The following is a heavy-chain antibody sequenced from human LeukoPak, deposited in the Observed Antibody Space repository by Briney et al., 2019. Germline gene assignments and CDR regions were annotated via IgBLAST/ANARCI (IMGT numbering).Heavy chain of an antibody. J-gene: IGHJ3*02. CDR3: ARDGGPLAYCGGDCHDAFDI. Sequence: GGSLRLSCAASGFTFSSYSMNWVRQTPGKGLEWVSYISSSSSTIYYADSVKGRFTISRDNAKNSLYLQMNSLRAEDTAVYYCARDGGPLAYCGGDCHDAFDIWGQGTMVTVSS. V-gene: IGHV3-48*04. CDR2: ISSSSSTI. CDR1: GFTFSSYS. D-gene: IGHD2-21*02.